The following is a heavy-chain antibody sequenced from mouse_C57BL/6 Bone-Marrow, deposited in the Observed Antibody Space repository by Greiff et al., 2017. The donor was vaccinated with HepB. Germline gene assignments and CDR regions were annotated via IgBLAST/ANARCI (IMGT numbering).Heavy chain of an antibody. Sequence: EVQGVESGGGLVQPGGSLSLSCAASGFTFTDYYMSWVRQPPGKALEWLGFFRNKANGYTTEYSASVKGRFTISRDNSQSILYLQMNALRAEDSATYYCARNYGTPYAMDYWGQGTSVTVSS. V-gene: IGHV7-3*01. J-gene: IGHJ4*01. CDR3: ARNYGTPYAMDY. CDR1: GFTFTDYY. D-gene: IGHD1-1*01. CDR2: FRNKANGYTT.